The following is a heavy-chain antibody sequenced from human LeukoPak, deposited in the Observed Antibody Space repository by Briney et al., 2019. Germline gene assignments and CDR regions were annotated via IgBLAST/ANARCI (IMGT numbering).Heavy chain of an antibody. V-gene: IGHV1-18*01. CDR2: ISAYNGNT. CDR1: GYTFTSYG. CDR3: ARAYSSGWYLDY. Sequence: ASVKVSCKASGYTFTSYGISWVRQAPGQGLEWMGWISAYNGNTNYAQELQGRVTMTTDTSTSTAYMELRSLRSDDTAVYYCARAYSSGWYLDYWGQGTLVTVSS. J-gene: IGHJ4*02. D-gene: IGHD6-19*01.